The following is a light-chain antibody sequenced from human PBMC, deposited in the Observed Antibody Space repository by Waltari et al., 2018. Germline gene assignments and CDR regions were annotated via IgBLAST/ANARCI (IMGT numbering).Light chain of an antibody. CDR3: QQYNNWPLT. Sequence: EIVLTQSPATLSLSPGDRATLSCRASQSLSSSLAWYQQKPGQAPRLLIYGASNRATGIPDRFSGSGSGTDFTLTISSLEPEDFAIYYCQQYNNWPLTFGGGTKVEIK. J-gene: IGKJ4*01. CDR2: GAS. CDR1: QSLSSS. V-gene: IGKV3-15*01.